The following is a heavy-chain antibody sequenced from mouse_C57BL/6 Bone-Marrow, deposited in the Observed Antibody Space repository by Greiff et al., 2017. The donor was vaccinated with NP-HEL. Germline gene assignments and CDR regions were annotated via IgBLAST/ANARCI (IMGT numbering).Heavy chain of an antibody. CDR2: ISYDGSN. D-gene: IGHD2-3*01. CDR3: ARDDGPLYFDY. J-gene: IGHJ2*01. CDR1: GYSITSGYY. V-gene: IGHV3-6*01. Sequence: VQLKESGPGLVKPSQSLSLTCSVTGYSITSGYYWNWIRQFPGNKLEWMGYISYDGSNNYNPSLKNRIPITRDTSKNQFFLKLNSVTTEDTATYYCARDDGPLYFDYWGQGTTLTVSS.